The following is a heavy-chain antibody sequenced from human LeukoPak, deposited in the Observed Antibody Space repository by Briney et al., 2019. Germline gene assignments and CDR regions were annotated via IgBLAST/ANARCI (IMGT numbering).Heavy chain of an antibody. Sequence: SETLSLICAVYGGSFSGYYWSWIRQPPGKGLEWIGYIYYSGSTYYNPSLKSRVTISVDTSKNQFSLKLSSVTAADTAVYYCARDCSGGSCYGYFDLWGRGTLVTVSS. D-gene: IGHD2-15*01. CDR2: IYYSGST. CDR3: ARDCSGGSCYGYFDL. CDR1: GGSFSGYY. J-gene: IGHJ2*01. V-gene: IGHV4-30-4*01.